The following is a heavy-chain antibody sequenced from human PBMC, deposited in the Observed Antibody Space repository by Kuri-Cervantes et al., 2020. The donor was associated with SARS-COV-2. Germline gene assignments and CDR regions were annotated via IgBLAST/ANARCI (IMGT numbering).Heavy chain of an antibody. Sequence: GESLKISCAASGFTFSSYGMHWVRQAPGKGLEWVAFIRYDGSNKYYADSVKGRFTISRDNSKSMLYLQMDSLKAKDTAMYYCTRPPYCSGGSCYPTRDLDYWGQGTLVTVSS. J-gene: IGHJ4*02. CDR2: IRYDGSNK. CDR1: GFTFSSYG. V-gene: IGHV3-30*02. D-gene: IGHD2-15*01. CDR3: TRPPYCSGGSCYPTRDLDY.